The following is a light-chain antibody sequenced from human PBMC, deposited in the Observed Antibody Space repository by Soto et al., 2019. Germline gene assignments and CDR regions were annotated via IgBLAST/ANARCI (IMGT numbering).Light chain of an antibody. CDR3: TSYVGNDIWV. CDR2: EVT. CDR1: SSDVGAYKY. Sequence: QSALTQPPSASGSPGQSVTISCTGTSSDVGAYKYVSWYQQYPGKAPKLMIYEVTKRPPGVPDRFSGSKSGNTASLTVSGLQAEDEADYYCTSYVGNDIWVFGGGTKLTVL. J-gene: IGLJ3*02. V-gene: IGLV2-8*01.